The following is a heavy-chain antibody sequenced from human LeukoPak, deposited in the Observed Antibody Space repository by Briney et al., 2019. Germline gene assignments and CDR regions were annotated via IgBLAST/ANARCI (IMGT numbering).Heavy chain of an antibody. CDR2: ISYDGSNK. CDR3: ARAGRAYYYDSSWSGDYMDV. Sequence: GGSLRLSCAASGFTFSTYAMHWVRQAPGKGLEWVALISYDGSNKYYADSVKGRFTISRDNSKNTLYLQMNSLRAEDTAVYYCARAGRAYYYDSSWSGDYMDVWGKGTTVTISS. J-gene: IGHJ6*03. D-gene: IGHD3-22*01. CDR1: GFTFSTYA. V-gene: IGHV3-30*14.